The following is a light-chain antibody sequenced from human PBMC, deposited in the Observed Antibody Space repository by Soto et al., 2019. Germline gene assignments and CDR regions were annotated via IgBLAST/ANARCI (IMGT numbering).Light chain of an antibody. CDR3: QHYGGMWT. J-gene: IGKJ1*01. Sequence: DIQMTQSPSSLSASVGDRVTITCRASQSISNRLAWYQQKPGTAPKVLIYDASSLESGVPSRFSGSGYGTEFILTMSSLQPEDFATYYCQHYGGMWTFGQGSKVDI. CDR1: QSISNR. CDR2: DAS. V-gene: IGKV1-5*01.